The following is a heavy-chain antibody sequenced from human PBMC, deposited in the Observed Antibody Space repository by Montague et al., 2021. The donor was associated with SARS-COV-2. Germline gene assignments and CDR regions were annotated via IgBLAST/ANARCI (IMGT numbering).Heavy chain of an antibody. CDR3: ARGSRQWLVRPPHYYYFDY. J-gene: IGHJ4*02. D-gene: IGHD6-19*01. CDR1: GGAFSGYY. CDR2: INHSGST. Sequence: SETLSLTGAVYGGAFSGYYWSWIRQPPGKGLEWIGEINHSGSTNYNTSLKSRVTISVDTSKNQFSLKLSSVTAADTAVYYCARGSRQWLVRPPHYYYFDYWGQGTLVTVSS. V-gene: IGHV4-34*01.